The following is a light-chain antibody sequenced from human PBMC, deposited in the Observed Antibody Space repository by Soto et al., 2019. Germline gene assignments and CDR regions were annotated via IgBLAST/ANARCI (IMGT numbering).Light chain of an antibody. Sequence: EIVMTQSPATLSVSPGERATLSCRASQSVTSNLAWYQQKPGQAPRLLIYEASTRATGIPARFTGSGSGTEFTHTISSLQSEDFAVYYCQQCNNWPLTFGGGTKVDIK. V-gene: IGKV3-15*01. J-gene: IGKJ4*01. CDR2: EAS. CDR3: QQCNNWPLT. CDR1: QSVTSN.